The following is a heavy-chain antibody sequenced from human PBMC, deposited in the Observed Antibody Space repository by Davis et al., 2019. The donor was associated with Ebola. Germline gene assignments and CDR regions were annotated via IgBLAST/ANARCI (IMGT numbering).Heavy chain of an antibody. Sequence: ASVKVSCKASGYTFTNYGITWVRQAPGQGLEWMGWISAYNGNTNYAQKLQGRVTMTTDTSTSTAYMELSRLRSDDTAVYYCARGGPDIVLMVYAIPSFDYWGQGTLVTVSS. V-gene: IGHV1-18*04. D-gene: IGHD2-8*01. CDR2: ISAYNGNT. J-gene: IGHJ4*02. CDR3: ARGGPDIVLMVYAIPSFDY. CDR1: GYTFTNYG.